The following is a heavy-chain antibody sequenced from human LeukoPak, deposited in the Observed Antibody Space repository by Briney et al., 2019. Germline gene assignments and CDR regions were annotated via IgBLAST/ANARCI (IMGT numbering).Heavy chain of an antibody. D-gene: IGHD3-10*01. Sequence: GGSLRLSCAASGFTVRSNYMTWVRQAPGKGLEWVSIIHTDGSTFYADSVKGRFTISRDNSKNTADLQINSLRAGDTAVYYCARVRITMVRGSNSFYYMDVWGKGATVTVSS. V-gene: IGHV3-53*01. CDR2: IHTDGST. CDR3: ARVRITMVRGSNSFYYMDV. J-gene: IGHJ6*03. CDR1: GFTVRSNY.